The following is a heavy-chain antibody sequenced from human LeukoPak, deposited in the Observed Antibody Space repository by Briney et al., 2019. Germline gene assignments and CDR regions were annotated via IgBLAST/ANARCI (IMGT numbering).Heavy chain of an antibody. CDR1: GFTVSSNY. D-gene: IGHD4-17*01. J-gene: IGHJ2*01. Sequence: PGGSLRLSCAASGFTVSSNYMSWVCQAPGKGLEGVSVIYSGGSTYYADSVKGRFTISRDNAKNSLYLQMSSLRAEDTAVYYGARRGGYGDSYWYFDLWGRGTLVTVSS. V-gene: IGHV3-53*01. CDR2: IYSGGST. CDR3: ARRGGYGDSYWYFDL.